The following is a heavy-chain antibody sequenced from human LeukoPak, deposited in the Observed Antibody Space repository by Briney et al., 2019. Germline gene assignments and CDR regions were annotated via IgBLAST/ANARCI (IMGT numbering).Heavy chain of an antibody. J-gene: IGHJ6*02. Sequence: PGGSLRLSCAASGFTFSSYWMSWVRQAPGKGLEWVASIKQDGSEKYYVDSVKGRFTISRDNAKNSLYLQMNSLRAEDTAVYYCARVTMGGYYYYYYGMDVWGQGTTVTVSS. D-gene: IGHD4/OR15-4a*01. CDR3: ARVTMGGYYYYYYGMDV. V-gene: IGHV3-7*01. CDR2: IKQDGSEK. CDR1: GFTFSSYW.